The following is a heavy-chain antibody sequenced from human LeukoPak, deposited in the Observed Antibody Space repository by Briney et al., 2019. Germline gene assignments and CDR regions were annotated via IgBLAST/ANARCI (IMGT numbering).Heavy chain of an antibody. D-gene: IGHD2-21*02. CDR1: GYTFTSYY. CDR2: INPSGGST. V-gene: IGHV1-46*01. J-gene: IGHJ4*02. Sequence: ASVKVSCKASGYTFTSYYMHWVRQAPGQGLEWMGIINPSGGSTSYAQKFQGRVTMSRDTSTSTVYMELSSLRSEDTAVYYCARDDLDGDTPFLWGQGTLVTVSS. CDR3: ARDDLDGDTPFL.